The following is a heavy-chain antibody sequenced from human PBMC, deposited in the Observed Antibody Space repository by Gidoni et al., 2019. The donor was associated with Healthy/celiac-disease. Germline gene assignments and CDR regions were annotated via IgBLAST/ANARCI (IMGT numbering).Heavy chain of an antibody. CDR3: ARDERSSSWDLEVMFDY. CDR1: GFTFSSYS. CDR2: ISSSSSYI. D-gene: IGHD6-13*01. Sequence: EVQLVESGGGLVKPGGSLRLSCAASGFTFSSYSMNWVRQAPGKGLEWVSSISSSSSYIYYADSVKGRFTISRDNAKNSLYLQMNSLRAEDTAVYYCARDERSSSWDLEVMFDYWGQGTLVTVSS. J-gene: IGHJ4*02. V-gene: IGHV3-21*01.